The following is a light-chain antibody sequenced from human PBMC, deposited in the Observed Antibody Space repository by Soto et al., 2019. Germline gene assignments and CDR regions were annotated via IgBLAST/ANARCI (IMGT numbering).Light chain of an antibody. CDR1: SSDVGGYNY. V-gene: IGLV2-14*03. CDR2: DVS. J-gene: IGLJ1*01. CDR3: SSYTTSNNRQIV. Sequence: QSVLTQPASVSGSPGQSITISCTGTSSDVGGYNYVSWYQHHPGKAPKLMIFDVSNRPSGVSNRFSGSKSGNTASLTISGLQPEDEADYYCSSYTTSNNRQIVCGTGTK.